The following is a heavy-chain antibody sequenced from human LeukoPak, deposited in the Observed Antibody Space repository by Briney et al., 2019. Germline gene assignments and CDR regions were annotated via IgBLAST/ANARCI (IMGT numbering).Heavy chain of an antibody. Sequence: PGGSLRLSCAASGFTFSDYYMSWIRQAPGKGLEWVSYISSSGSTIYYADSVKGRFTISRDNAKNSLYLQMNSLRAEDTAVYYCAKDAYYYDSSGKHYFDYWGQGTLVTVSS. CDR2: ISSSGSTI. CDR1: GFTFSDYY. V-gene: IGHV3-11*04. D-gene: IGHD3-22*01. CDR3: AKDAYYYDSSGKHYFDY. J-gene: IGHJ4*02.